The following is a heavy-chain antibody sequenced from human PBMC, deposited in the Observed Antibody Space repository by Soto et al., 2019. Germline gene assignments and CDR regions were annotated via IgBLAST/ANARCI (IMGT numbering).Heavy chain of an antibody. J-gene: IGHJ6*02. V-gene: IGHV3-23*01. CDR3: AKDQFWSGYRKYYYYGTDV. Sequence: PGGSLRLSCAASGFTFSSYAMSWVRQAPGKGLEWVSAISGSGGSTYYADSVKGRFTISRDNSKNTLYLQMNSLRAEDTAVYYCAKDQFWSGYRKYYYYGTDVWGQGTTVTVSS. CDR2: ISGSGGST. D-gene: IGHD3-3*01. CDR1: GFTFSSYA.